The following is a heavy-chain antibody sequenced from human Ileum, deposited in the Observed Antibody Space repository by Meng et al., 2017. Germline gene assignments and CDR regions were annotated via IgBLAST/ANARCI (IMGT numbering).Heavy chain of an antibody. Sequence: SGPTLVKPTQTLTLTCTFSGFSLSTYGVGVGLIRQPPGKALEWLALIYWDDDKRYSPSLKNRLTITKDTSKNQVVLTMTNMDPVDTATYYCAHRGYSYGYGYWGQGTLVTVSS. CDR1: GFSLSTYGVG. J-gene: IGHJ4*02. CDR3: AHRGYSYGYGY. V-gene: IGHV2-5*02. CDR2: IYWDDDK. D-gene: IGHD5-18*01.